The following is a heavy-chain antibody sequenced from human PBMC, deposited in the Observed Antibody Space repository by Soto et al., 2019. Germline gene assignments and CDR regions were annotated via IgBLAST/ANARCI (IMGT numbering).Heavy chain of an antibody. CDR1: GYSFTSYW. V-gene: IGHV5-51*01. D-gene: IGHD2-15*01. CDR2: IYPGDSDT. CDR3: ARLPGYCSGGSCPIYFDY. Sequence: SGESLKISCKGSGYSFTSYWIGWVRQMPGKGLEWMGIIYPGDSDTRYSPSFQGQVTISADKSISTAYLQWSSLKASDTAMYYCARLPGYCSGGSCPIYFDYWGQGTLVTVSS. J-gene: IGHJ4*02.